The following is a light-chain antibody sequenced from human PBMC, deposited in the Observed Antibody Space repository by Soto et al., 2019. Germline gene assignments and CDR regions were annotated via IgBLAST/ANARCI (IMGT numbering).Light chain of an antibody. J-gene: IGLJ2*01. CDR1: SSDVGGYNY. CDR3: SSYTSTRTYVV. Sequence: QSVLTQPASVSGSPGQSITISCTGTSSDVGGYNYVSWYQHHPGKAPKLMIYEVSNRPSRVSNRFSGSKSGNTASLTISGLQAEDEAHYYCSSYTSTRTYVVFGGGTKVTVL. CDR2: EVS. V-gene: IGLV2-14*01.